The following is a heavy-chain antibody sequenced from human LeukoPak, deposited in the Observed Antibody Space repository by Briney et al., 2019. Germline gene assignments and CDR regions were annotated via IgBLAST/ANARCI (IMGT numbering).Heavy chain of an antibody. CDR1: GGSFSGFY. J-gene: IGHJ5*02. CDR3: ARGHYYDSRMGTYWFDP. Sequence: SETLSLTCAVYGGSFSGFYWNWIRQPPGKGLEWIGEIDHSGSTNYNPSLKSRVTISVGRANNQFSLKLSSVTAADTAVYYCARGHYYDSRMGTYWFDPWGQGTLVTVSS. D-gene: IGHD3-22*01. V-gene: IGHV4-34*01. CDR2: IDHSGST.